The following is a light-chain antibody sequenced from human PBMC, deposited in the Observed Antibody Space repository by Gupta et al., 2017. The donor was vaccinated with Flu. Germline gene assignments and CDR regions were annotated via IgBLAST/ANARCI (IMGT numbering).Light chain of an antibody. J-gene: IGLJ1*01. CDR1: SSDVGGYNY. V-gene: IGLV2-14*01. CDR3: SSYTGSSTPYV. Sequence: QSALTQPASVSGSPGQSITISCTGTSSDVGGYNYVSWYQQHPGKAPQLMLYEVSNRPSGVSNRFSGSKSGNTASLTISGLQAEDEADYYCSSYTGSSTPYVFGTGTKVTVL. CDR2: EVS.